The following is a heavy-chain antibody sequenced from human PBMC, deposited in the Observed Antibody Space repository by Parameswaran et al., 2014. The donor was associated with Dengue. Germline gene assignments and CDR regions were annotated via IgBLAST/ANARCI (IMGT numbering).Heavy chain of an antibody. J-gene: IGHJ4*02. D-gene: IGHD1-1*01. CDR2: ISAYNGNT. V-gene: IGHV1-18*01. Sequence: WVRQAPGQGLEWMGWISAYNGNTNYAQKLQGRVTMTTDTSTSTAYMELRSLRSDDTAVYYCARVGAGGWNDGRTDWGQGTLVTVSS. CDR3: ARVGAGGWNDGRTD.